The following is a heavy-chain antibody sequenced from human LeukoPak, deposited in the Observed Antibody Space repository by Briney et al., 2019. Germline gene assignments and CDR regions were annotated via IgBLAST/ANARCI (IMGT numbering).Heavy chain of an antibody. CDR1: GYSFTSYW. CDR3: ARLALSNRYLVPAGRNWWFDP. J-gene: IGHJ5*02. D-gene: IGHD3-9*01. CDR2: IYPGDSDT. V-gene: IGHV5-51*01. Sequence: GESLKISCKGSGYSFTSYWIGWVRQMPGKGLEWMGIIYPGDSDTRYSPSFQGQVTVSADKSISTAYLQWSSLKASDTAMYYCARLALSNRYLVPAGRNWWFDPWGQGTLVTVSS.